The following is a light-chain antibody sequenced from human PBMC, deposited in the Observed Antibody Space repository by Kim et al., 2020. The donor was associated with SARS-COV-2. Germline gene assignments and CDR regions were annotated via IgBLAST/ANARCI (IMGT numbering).Light chain of an antibody. CDR1: SSNIGSKY. Sequence: GQRVIISCSGGSSNIGSKYVNWYQQLPGTAPKLLMSRNDQRPSGVPERFSASKSGTSASLAISGLRSDDEGDYYCSSWDGSLSALVFGGGTKVTVL. CDR3: SSWDGSLSALV. V-gene: IGLV1-47*01. CDR2: RND. J-gene: IGLJ2*01.